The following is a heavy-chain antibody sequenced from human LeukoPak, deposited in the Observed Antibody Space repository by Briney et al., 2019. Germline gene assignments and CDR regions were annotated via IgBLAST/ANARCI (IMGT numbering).Heavy chain of an antibody. CDR1: GVSIFSYY. CDR3: ATGRSIRYFDY. Sequence: SETPSLTCTVSGVSIFSYYWNWIRQPPGQGLEWIGYIHYSGTTNYNPSLKSRVSISIDTSKSQFSLKLTSATAADTAIYYCATGRSIRYFDYWGQGTLLSVSS. D-gene: IGHD3-9*01. J-gene: IGHJ4*02. V-gene: IGHV4-59*08. CDR2: IHYSGTT.